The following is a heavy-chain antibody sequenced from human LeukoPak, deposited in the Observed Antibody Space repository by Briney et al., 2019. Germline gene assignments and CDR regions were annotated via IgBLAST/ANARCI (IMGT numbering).Heavy chain of an antibody. Sequence: PGTSLRLSCAASGFPFSDYGMYWVRQAPGKGLEWLAVISHDRSNKYYADSVKGRITISRDNSMNTLYLQMNSLRAEDTAVYYCAKVRWGSDNALDSWGQGTLVTGSS. J-gene: IGHJ4*02. D-gene: IGHD3-16*01. V-gene: IGHV3-30*18. CDR3: AKVRWGSDNALDS. CDR2: ISHDRSNK. CDR1: GFPFSDYG.